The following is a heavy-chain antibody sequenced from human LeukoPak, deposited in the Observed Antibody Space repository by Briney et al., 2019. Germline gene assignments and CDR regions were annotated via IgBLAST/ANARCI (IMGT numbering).Heavy chain of an antibody. D-gene: IGHD6-6*01. V-gene: IGHV4-59*01. CDR2: IYYSGST. CDR3: ARGGSSSYRLSYFDY. J-gene: IGHJ4*02. CDR1: GGAINDYY. Sequence: SETLSLTCTVSGGAINDYYWNWIRKPPGKGLEWIGDIYYSGSTNYNPSLKSRVTISVDTSKNQFSLKVSSVTAADTAVYYCARGGSSSYRLSYFDYWGQGTLVTVSS.